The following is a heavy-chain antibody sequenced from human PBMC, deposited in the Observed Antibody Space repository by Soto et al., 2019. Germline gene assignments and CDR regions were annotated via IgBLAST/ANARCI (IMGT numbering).Heavy chain of an antibody. V-gene: IGHV4-30-4*01. Sequence: QVQLQESGPGLVKPSKTLSLTCTVSGGSISSGDYYWSWIRQPPGKGLEWIGYIYYSVSTYYNPSLKSRVTISVDTSKNQSSLKLSSVTAADTAVYYCAISLLWFGELLFGAFDIWGQGTMVTVSS. CDR2: IYYSVST. D-gene: IGHD3-10*01. CDR3: AISLLWFGELLFGAFDI. CDR1: GGSISSGDYY. J-gene: IGHJ3*02.